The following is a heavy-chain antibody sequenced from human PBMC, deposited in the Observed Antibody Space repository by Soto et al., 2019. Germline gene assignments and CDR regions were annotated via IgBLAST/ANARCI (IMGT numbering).Heavy chain of an antibody. J-gene: IGHJ6*02. D-gene: IGHD2-21*02. CDR1: GFTFSSYG. V-gene: IGHV3-33*01. CDR3: ERDRGAYCGGDCPNQGMDV. Sequence: QVQLVESGGGVVQPGRSLRLSCAASGFTFSSYGMHWVRQAPGKGLEWVAVIYYDGDNKYYEDSVKGRFTISRDNSKNTLFLQMNGLRVEEMAVYYCERDRGAYCGGDCPNQGMDVWGQGTTVTVSS. CDR2: IYYDGDNK.